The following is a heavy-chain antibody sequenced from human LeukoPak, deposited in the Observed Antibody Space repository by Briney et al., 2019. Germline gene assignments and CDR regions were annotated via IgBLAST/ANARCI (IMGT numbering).Heavy chain of an antibody. CDR2: INHSGST. CDR3: ARAVDSSGYYYVHFDY. V-gene: IGHV4-34*01. D-gene: IGHD3-22*01. Sequence: SETLSLTCAVYGGSFSGYYWSWIRQPPGKGLGWIGEINHSGSTNYNPSLKSRVTISVDTSKNQFSLKLSSVTAADTAVYYCARAVDSSGYYYVHFDYWGQGTLVTVSS. CDR1: GGSFSGYY. J-gene: IGHJ4*02.